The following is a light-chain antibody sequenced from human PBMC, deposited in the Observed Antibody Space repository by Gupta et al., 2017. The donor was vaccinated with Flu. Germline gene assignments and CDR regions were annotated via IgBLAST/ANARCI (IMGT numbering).Light chain of an antibody. CDR2: AAS. CDR1: QGISSY. V-gene: IGKV1-9*01. CDR3: QQRNSCPLP. J-gene: IGKJ1*01. Sequence: DIQLTQSPSFLSASVGDRVTITCRASQGISSYLAWYQQKPGKAPKLLIYAASTVQSGVPTRFSGSGYGTEFTLTISSLQPEDFATYYCQQRNSCPLPFGRWTKVEIK.